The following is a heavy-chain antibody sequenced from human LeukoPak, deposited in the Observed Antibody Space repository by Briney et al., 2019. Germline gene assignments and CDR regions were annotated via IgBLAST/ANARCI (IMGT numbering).Heavy chain of an antibody. CDR1: GFTVSSNY. CDR3: AREAPTYRAFGI. D-gene: IGHD2-21*01. J-gene: IGHJ3*02. Sequence: GGSLRLSCAASGFTVSSNYMSWVRQAPGKGLEWVSVIYSGGSTYYADSVKGRFTISRDNSKNTLYLQMNSLRAEDTAVYYCAREAPTYRAFGIWGQGTMVTVSS. V-gene: IGHV3-66*01. CDR2: IYSGGST.